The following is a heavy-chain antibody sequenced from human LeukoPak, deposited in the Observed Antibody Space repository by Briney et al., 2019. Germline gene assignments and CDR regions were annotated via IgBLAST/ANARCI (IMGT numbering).Heavy chain of an antibody. J-gene: IGHJ4*02. D-gene: IGHD3-22*01. V-gene: IGHV3-11*04. CDR3: ARDPPYTTNYDSSGYYLIPDDY. CDR1: GFTFSNYA. CDR2: ISSSGSTI. Sequence: GGSLRLSCAASGFTFSNYAMSWVRQAPGKGLEWVSYISSSGSTIYYADSVKGRFTISRDNAKNSLYLQMNSLRAEDTAVYYCARDPPYTTNYDSSGYYLIPDDYWGQGTLVTVSS.